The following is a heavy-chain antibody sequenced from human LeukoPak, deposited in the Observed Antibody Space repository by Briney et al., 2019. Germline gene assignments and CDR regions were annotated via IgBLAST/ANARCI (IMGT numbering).Heavy chain of an antibody. CDR2: ISGSGGST. Sequence: GGSLRLSCAASGFTFSSYAMNWVRQAPGKGLEWVSVISGSGGSTYYADPVKGRFTMSRDNSKNTLYLQMNSLRAEDTAVYYCAKERGNGVRGAFDIWGQGTMVTVSS. V-gene: IGHV3-23*01. D-gene: IGHD4-17*01. J-gene: IGHJ3*02. CDR1: GFTFSSYA. CDR3: AKERGNGVRGAFDI.